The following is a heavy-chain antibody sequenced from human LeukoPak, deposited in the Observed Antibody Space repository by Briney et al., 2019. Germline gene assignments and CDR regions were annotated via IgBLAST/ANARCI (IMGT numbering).Heavy chain of an antibody. CDR1: GGSISSSSYY. Sequence: SETLSLTCTVSGGSISSSSYYWGWIRQPPGKGLEWIGSIYYSGSTYYNPSLKSRVTISVDTSKKQFSLKLSSVTAADTTVYYCARGRVLIAVAGTRYFHHWGQGTLVTVSS. J-gene: IGHJ1*01. V-gene: IGHV4-39*01. D-gene: IGHD6-19*01. CDR2: IYYSGST. CDR3: ARGRVLIAVAGTRYFHH.